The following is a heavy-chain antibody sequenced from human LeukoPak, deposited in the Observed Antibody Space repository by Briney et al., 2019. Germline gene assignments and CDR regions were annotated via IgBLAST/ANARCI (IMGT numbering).Heavy chain of an antibody. CDR2: INSDGSST. CDR3: AREGPYDSENGMGV. CDR1: GFTFSSYW. D-gene: IGHD3-22*01. V-gene: IGHV3-74*01. J-gene: IGHJ6*02. Sequence: GGSLRLSCAASGFTFSSYWMHWVRQAPGKGLVWVSRINSDGSSTSYADSVKGRLTISRDNAKNTLYLQMNSLRAEDTAVYYCAREGPYDSENGMGVWGQGTTVTVSS.